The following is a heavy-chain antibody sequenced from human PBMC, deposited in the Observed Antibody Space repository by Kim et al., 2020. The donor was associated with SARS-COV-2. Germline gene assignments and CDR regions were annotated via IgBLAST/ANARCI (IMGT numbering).Heavy chain of an antibody. CDR3: AKGREGYYFDY. J-gene: IGHJ4*02. CDR2: T. V-gene: IGHV4-59*01. Sequence: TNYHPALKSRVTISVDTSKNQFSLKLSSVTAADTAVYYCAKGREGYYFDYWGQGTLVTVSS.